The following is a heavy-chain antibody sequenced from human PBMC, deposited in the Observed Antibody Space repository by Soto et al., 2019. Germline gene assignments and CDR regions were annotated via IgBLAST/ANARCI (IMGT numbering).Heavy chain of an antibody. J-gene: IGHJ4*02. CDR2: IIPIFGTA. CDR1: GGTFSSYA. D-gene: IGHD5-18*01. CDR3: ARDSGYSYGHDY. V-gene: IGHV1-69*06. Sequence: SVKVSCKASGGTFSSYAISWVRQAPGQGLEWMGGIIPIFGTANYAQKFQGRVTITADKSTSTAYMELSSLRSEDTAVHYCARDSGYSYGHDYWGQGTLVTVSS.